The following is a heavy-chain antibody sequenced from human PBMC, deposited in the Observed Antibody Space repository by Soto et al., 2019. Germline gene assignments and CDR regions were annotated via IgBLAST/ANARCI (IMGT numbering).Heavy chain of an antibody. J-gene: IGHJ4*02. CDR2: ISSNGGST. V-gene: IGHV3-64*01. CDR1: GFTFSSYA. D-gene: IGHD5-12*01. CDR3: ARGSNGYHFDY. Sequence: EVQLVESGGGLVQPGGSLRLSCAASGFTFSSYAMHWVRQAPGKGLEYVSTISSNGGSTDYANSVKGRFTISRDNSKNTLYRQMGSLRAEDMAVYYCARGSNGYHFDYGGQGTLVTVSS.